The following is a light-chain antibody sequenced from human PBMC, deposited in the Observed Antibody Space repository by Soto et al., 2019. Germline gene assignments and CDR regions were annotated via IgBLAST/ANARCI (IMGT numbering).Light chain of an antibody. V-gene: IGKV3-11*01. Sequence: EIVLTQSPATLSLSPGERATLSCRASQSVSSYLAWYQQKNGQAPRLLIYGASNRATNIPARFSGSWAGTDFTLTISSLESEDFAVYYAQQRGNWPRTFGQGTKLEIK. J-gene: IGKJ2*01. CDR3: QQRGNWPRT. CDR2: GAS. CDR1: QSVSSY.